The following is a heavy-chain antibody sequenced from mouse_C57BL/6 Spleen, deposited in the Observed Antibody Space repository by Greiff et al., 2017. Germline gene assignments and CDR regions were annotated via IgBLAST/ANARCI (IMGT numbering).Heavy chain of an antibody. J-gene: IGHJ1*03. CDR3: AREGYYGSSYWYFDV. Sequence: DVKLVESGGGLVKPGGSLKLSCAASGFTFSSYAMSWVRQTPEKRLEWVATISDGGSYTYYPDNVKGRFTISRDNAKNNLYLQMRHLKSEDTAMYYCAREGYYGSSYWYFDVWGTGTTVTVSS. D-gene: IGHD1-1*01. CDR1: GFTFSSYA. CDR2: ISDGGSYT. V-gene: IGHV5-4*01.